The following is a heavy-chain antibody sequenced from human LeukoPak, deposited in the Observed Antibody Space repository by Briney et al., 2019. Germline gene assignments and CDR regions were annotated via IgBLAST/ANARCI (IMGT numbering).Heavy chain of an antibody. J-gene: IGHJ4*02. CDR1: GYTFTGYY. V-gene: IGHV1-2*02. CDR2: INPNSGGT. D-gene: IGHD6-13*01. CDR3: ARAPYSSWYYYNIAEAPNTYFDY. Sequence: ASVKVSCKASGYTFTGYYMHWVRQAPGQGLEWMGWINPNSGGTNYAQKFQGRVTMTRDTSISTAYMELSRLRSDDTAVYYCARAPYSSWYYYNIAEAPNTYFDYWGQGTLVTVSS.